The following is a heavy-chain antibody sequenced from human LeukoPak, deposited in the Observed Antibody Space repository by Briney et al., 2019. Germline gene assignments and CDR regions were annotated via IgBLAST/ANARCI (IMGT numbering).Heavy chain of an antibody. V-gene: IGHV4-59*08. CDR1: GGSISSYY. J-gene: IGHJ4*02. CDR2: IYYSGSA. CDR3: ARHSIVGQWLVPFDY. Sequence: SETLSLTCTVSGGSISSYYWSWIRQPPGKGLEWIGYIYYSGSANYNPSLKSRVTISVDTSKNQFSLKLSSVTAADTAVYYCARHSIVGQWLVPFDYWGQGTLVTVSS. D-gene: IGHD6-19*01.